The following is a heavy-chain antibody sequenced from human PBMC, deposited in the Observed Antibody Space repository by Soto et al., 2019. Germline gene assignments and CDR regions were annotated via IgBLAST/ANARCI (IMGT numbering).Heavy chain of an antibody. CDR1: GFTFSDYY. D-gene: IGHD3-3*01. CDR2: ISSSGSTI. Sequence: GGSLRLSCAASGFTFSDYYMSWIRQAPGKGLEWVSYISSSGSTIYYADSVKGRFTISRDNAKNSLYLQMNSLRAEDTAVYYCASLNRFWSGPYYFDYWGQGTLVTVSS. V-gene: IGHV3-11*01. J-gene: IGHJ4*02. CDR3: ASLNRFWSGPYYFDY.